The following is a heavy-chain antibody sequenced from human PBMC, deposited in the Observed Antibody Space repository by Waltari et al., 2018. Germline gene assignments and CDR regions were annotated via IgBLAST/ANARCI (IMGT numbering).Heavy chain of an antibody. V-gene: IGHV1-69*12. J-gene: IGHJ4*02. Sequence: QVQLVQSGAEVKKPGSSVKVSCTAFRGTLTNYGIRWVRQPPGQGLEWMGGIIPIFGTPNYAQKFQGRVTIIADESTSTVYMELSSLRSEDTAVYYCARSYYYDRIGDYPSLGAFDYWGQGTLVTVSS. CDR2: IIPIFGTP. D-gene: IGHD3-22*01. CDR1: RGTLTNYG. CDR3: ARSYYYDRIGDYPSLGAFDY.